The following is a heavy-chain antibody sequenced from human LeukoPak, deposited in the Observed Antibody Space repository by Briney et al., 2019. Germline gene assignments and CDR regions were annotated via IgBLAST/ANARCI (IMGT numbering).Heavy chain of an antibody. Sequence: SETLSLTCTVSVGSIRSGGYSWSWIRQPPGKGLEWLVYIYHGGSTYYNPSLNSRVNTSVDRSMNLSSLKLSSVTAADTAVYYCARVPQGSYQDAFDIWGQGTMVTVSS. CDR3: ARVPQGSYQDAFDI. J-gene: IGHJ3*02. CDR2: IYHGGST. V-gene: IGHV4-30-2*01. D-gene: IGHD1-26*01. CDR1: VGSIRSGGYS.